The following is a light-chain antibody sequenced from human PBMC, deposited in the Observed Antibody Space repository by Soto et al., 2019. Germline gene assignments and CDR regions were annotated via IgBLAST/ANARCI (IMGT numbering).Light chain of an antibody. CDR3: QQYGSSRT. J-gene: IGKJ1*01. CDR1: QSVRSH. Sequence: EIVMTQSPATLSVSPGERATLSCRASQSVRSHIAWYQQKPGLAPRLLIYDASNRATGIPDRFSGSGSGTDFTLTISRLEPEDSAVYYCQQYGSSRTFGQGTKVDIK. CDR2: DAS. V-gene: IGKV3D-20*01.